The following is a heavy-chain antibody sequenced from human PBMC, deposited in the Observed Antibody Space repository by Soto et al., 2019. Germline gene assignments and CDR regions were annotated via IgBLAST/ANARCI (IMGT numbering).Heavy chain of an antibody. J-gene: IGHJ3*02. Sequence: QVKPVQSGAEMREPGSAVKVSCKASGGTFSSFAINWLRQAPGQGPEWMGGIIPTFGTANYIEKFRGRVTITADTSTSTAYMEVSSLTSEDTAMYFCARAETAGHRGFDIWGQGTMVTVSS. CDR3: ARAETAGHRGFDI. CDR2: IIPTFGTA. V-gene: IGHV1-69*06. CDR1: GGTFSSFA. D-gene: IGHD6-19*01.